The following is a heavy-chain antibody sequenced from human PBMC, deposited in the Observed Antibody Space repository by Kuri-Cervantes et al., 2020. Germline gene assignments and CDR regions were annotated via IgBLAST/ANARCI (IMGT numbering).Heavy chain of an antibody. CDR3: ASWRGLFK. V-gene: IGHV3-13*01. Sequence: GESLKISCAASGFTFSSYDMHWVRQATGKGLEWVSAIGTAGDTYYPGSVKGRFTISRENAKNSLYLQMNSLRAGDTAVYYCASWRGLFKWGQGTLVTVSS. J-gene: IGHJ4*02. CDR2: IGTAGDT. D-gene: IGHD3-3*01. CDR1: GFTFSSYD.